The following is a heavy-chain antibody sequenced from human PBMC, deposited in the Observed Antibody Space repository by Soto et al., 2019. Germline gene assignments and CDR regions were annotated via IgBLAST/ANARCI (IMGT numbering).Heavy chain of an antibody. CDR3: ARATPVLRFLEWLLLYYFDY. Sequence: SETLSLTCTVSGGSISSSSYYWVWIRQAPGKGLEWIGSIYYSGSTYYNPSLKSRVTISVDTSKNQFSLKLSSVTAADTAVYYCARATPVLRFLEWLLLYYFDYWGQGTLVTVSS. J-gene: IGHJ4*02. D-gene: IGHD3-3*01. V-gene: IGHV4-39*01. CDR1: GGSISSSSYY. CDR2: IYYSGST.